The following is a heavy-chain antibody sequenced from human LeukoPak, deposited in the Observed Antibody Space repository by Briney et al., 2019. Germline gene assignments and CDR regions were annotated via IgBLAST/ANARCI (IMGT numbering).Heavy chain of an antibody. D-gene: IGHD5-18*01. CDR3: ARGIQLWYYYYYYYGMDV. J-gene: IGHJ6*02. Sequence: PSETLSLTCAVYGGSFSGYYWSWIRQPPGKGLEWIGYIYYSGSTNYNPSLKSRVTISVDTSKNQFSLKLSSVTAADTAVYYCARGIQLWYYYYYYYGMDVWGQGTTVTVSS. CDR2: IYYSGST. V-gene: IGHV4-59*01. CDR1: GGSFSGYY.